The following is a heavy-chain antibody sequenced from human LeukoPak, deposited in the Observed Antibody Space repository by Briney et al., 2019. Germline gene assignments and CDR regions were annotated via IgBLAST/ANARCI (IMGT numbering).Heavy chain of an antibody. D-gene: IGHD3-10*01. Sequence: GRSLRLSCAASGFTFDDYAMHWVRQGPGKALEWVSYISWNGASVGYADSVKGRFTISRDSAKNSLYLQMNSLTPEDTALYYCAKAKYDYGSGSYSPFDNWGQGIRVTVSS. CDR2: ISWNGASV. CDR3: AKAKYDYGSGSYSPFDN. V-gene: IGHV3-9*01. J-gene: IGHJ4*02. CDR1: GFTFDDYA.